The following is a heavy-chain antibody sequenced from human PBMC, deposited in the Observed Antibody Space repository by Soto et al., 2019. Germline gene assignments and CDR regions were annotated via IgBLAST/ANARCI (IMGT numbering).Heavy chain of an antibody. J-gene: IGHJ4*02. CDR1: GFTFSSYA. D-gene: IGHD4-17*01. CDR2: ISAGGGNT. V-gene: IGHV3-23*01. Sequence: DVQVLESGGGLVQPGGSLRLSCAASGFTFSSYAMSWVRQAPGKGLEWVSTISAGGGNTYYADSVKGRFTISRDNSKNTLYLLMNSLRAEDTAVYYCAKRGLREIKDDYWGQGTLVTVSS. CDR3: AKRGLREIKDDY.